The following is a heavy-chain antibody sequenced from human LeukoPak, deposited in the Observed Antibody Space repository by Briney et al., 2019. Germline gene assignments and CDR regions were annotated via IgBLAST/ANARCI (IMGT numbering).Heavy chain of an antibody. CDR3: ARVLGSPSYFDD. CDR1: GFTVSSNH. CDR2: TYTGGST. Sequence: GGSLRLSCAASGFTVSSNHMRWVRQSPGKGLEWVSVTYTGGSTYYADFVKDRFSSARDTSKNTLDLQMNSLRAEDTAVYYCARVLGSPSYFDDWGQGTLVTVSS. D-gene: IGHD6-6*01. V-gene: IGHV3-66*01. J-gene: IGHJ4*02.